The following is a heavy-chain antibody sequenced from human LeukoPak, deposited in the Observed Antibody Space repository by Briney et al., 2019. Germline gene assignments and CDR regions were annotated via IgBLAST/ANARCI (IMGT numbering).Heavy chain of an antibody. CDR2: IKSKTDGGTT. CDR1: GFTFSNAW. D-gene: IGHD3-3*01. V-gene: IGHV3-15*01. Sequence: GGSLRLSCAACGFTFSNAWMSWVRQAPGKGLEWVGRIKSKTDGGTTDYAAPVKGRFTISRDDSKNTLYLQMNSLKTEDTAVYYCTTEDLYYYYMDVWGKGTTVTVSS. J-gene: IGHJ6*03. CDR3: TTEDLYYYYMDV.